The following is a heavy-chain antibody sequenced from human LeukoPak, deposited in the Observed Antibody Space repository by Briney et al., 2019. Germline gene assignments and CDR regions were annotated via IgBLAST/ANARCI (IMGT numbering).Heavy chain of an antibody. V-gene: IGHV3-30*18. CDR2: ISYEGGTQ. J-gene: IGHJ5*02. CDR3: AKEGTPQVSTWYDL. CDR1: GVTLSPYG. Sequence: GGSLRLSCAASGVTLSPYGMHWVRQAPGKGLEWGAVISYEGGTQHYADSVKGRFIISRDNPRNTLYLQMNILRPEDTAVYYCAKEGTPQVSTWYDLWGQGTQVIVSS. D-gene: IGHD3-10*01.